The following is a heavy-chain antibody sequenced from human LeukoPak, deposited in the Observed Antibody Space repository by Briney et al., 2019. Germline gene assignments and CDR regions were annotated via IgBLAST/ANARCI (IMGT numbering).Heavy chain of an antibody. CDR1: GGTFSSYA. CDR3: ARDSGSYYRPYGMDV. CDR2: IIPIFGTA. D-gene: IGHD1-26*01. Sequence: SVKVSCKASGGTFSSYAISWVRQAPGQGLEWMGGIIPIFGTANYAQKSQGRVTITADESTSTAYMELSSLRSEDTAVYYCARDSGSYYRPYGMDVWGQGTTVTVSS. V-gene: IGHV1-69*13. J-gene: IGHJ6*02.